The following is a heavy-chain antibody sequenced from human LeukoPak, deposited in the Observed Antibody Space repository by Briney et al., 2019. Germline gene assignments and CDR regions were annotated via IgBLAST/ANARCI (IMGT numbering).Heavy chain of an antibody. D-gene: IGHD5-12*01. J-gene: IGHJ4*02. CDR3: TTIRPGY. CDR2: IKDGGTTT. V-gene: IGHV3-74*01. Sequence: GGSLRLSCAASGFTFSSYWIHWVRHVPGKGLVWVARIKDGGTTTDYADSVKGRFTISRDDAKNTLYRKMNSLRAEDTAVYYCTTIRPGYWGQGTLVTVSP. CDR1: GFTFSSYW.